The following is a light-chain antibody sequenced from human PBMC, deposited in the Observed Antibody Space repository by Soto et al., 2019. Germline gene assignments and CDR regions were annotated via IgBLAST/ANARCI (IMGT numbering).Light chain of an antibody. CDR2: DAS. J-gene: IGKJ5*01. CDR1: QSVSSSY. Sequence: ITQSHGTLSLSPGERATLSGRASQSVSSSYLAWYQQKPGQAPRLLIYDASTRATGTPAGFSGSGSGTKFTLSISSLQSEDFAVYYCQQYNNWPITFGQGTRLEIK. V-gene: IGKV3D-15*01. CDR3: QQYNNWPIT.